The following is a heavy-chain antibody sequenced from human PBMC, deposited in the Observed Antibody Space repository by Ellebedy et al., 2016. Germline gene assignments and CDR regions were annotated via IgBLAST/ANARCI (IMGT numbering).Heavy chain of an antibody. CDR1: GFTFSSYD. J-gene: IGHJ3*02. CDR3: ARGRYDILTSDAFDI. CDR2: IGTAGDT. V-gene: IGHV3-13*04. Sequence: GGSLRLSXAASGFTFSSYDMHWVRQATGKGLEWVSAIGTAGDTYYPGSVKGRFTISRENAKNSLYLQMNSLRAGDTAVYYCARGRYDILTSDAFDIWGQGTMVTVSS. D-gene: IGHD3-9*01.